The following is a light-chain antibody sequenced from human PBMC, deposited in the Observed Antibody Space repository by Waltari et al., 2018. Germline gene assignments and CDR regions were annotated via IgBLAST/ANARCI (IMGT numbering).Light chain of an antibody. CDR2: YAS. J-gene: IGLJ1*01. Sequence: SYVLTQPPSVSVAPGETARITCGGDNIGSYSVHWYQQKPGQAPVLVIFYASDRPSGIPERICGSNSVNTATLTISRVEAGDEADYYCQVWHAAIDPGVFGTGTEVTV. V-gene: IGLV3-21*04. CDR3: QVWHAAIDPGV. CDR1: NIGSYS.